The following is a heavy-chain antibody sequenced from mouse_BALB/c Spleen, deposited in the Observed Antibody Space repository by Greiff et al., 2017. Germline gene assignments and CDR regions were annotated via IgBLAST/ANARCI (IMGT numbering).Heavy chain of an antibody. CDR2: IYPGNSDT. CDR3: TPGSSYNY. V-gene: IGHV1-5*01. J-gene: IGHJ2*01. D-gene: IGHD1-1*01. Sequence: VHVKQSGTVLARPGASVKMSCKASGYSFTSYWMHWVKQRPGQGLEWIGAIYPGNSDTSYNQKFKGKAKLTAVTSASTAYMELSSLTNEDSAVYYCTPGSSYNYWGQGTTLTVSS. CDR1: GYSFTSYW.